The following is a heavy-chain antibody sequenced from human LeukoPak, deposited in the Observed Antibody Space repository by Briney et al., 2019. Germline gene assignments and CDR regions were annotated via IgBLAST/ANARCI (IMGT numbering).Heavy chain of an antibody. J-gene: IGHJ3*02. Sequence: GESLRISCKGSGYSFTSYWIGWVRQMPGKGLEWMGIIYPGDSDTRYSPSIQGQVTISADKSISTAYLQWSSLKASDTAMYYCARQMAPTIVVVPAAIGVNAFDIWGQGTMVTVSS. V-gene: IGHV5-51*01. CDR1: GYSFTSYW. CDR2: IYPGDSDT. CDR3: ARQMAPTIVVVPAAIGVNAFDI. D-gene: IGHD2-2*02.